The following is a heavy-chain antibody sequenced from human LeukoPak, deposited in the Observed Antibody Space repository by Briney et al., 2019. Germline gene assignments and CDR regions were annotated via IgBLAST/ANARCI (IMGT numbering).Heavy chain of an antibody. CDR1: GFTVSSNY. D-gene: IGHD3-22*01. V-gene: IGHV3-53*01. CDR2: IYSGGST. Sequence: GGSLRLSCAASGFTVSSNYMSWVRQAPGKGLEWVSVIYSGGSTYYADSVKGRFTISRDNSKNTLYLQMNSLRAEDTAVYYCARATYYYDSSGYYHYFDYWGQGTLVTVSS. CDR3: ARATYYYDSSGYYHYFDY. J-gene: IGHJ4*02.